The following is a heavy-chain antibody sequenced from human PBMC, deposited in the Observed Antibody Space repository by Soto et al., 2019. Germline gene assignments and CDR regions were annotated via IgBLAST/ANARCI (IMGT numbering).Heavy chain of an antibody. D-gene: IGHD2-15*01. CDR1: GGTFSSYA. V-gene: IGHV1-69*06. Sequence: QVQLVQSGAEVKKPGSSVKVSCKASGGTFSSYAISWVRQDPGQGLEWMGGIIPIFGTANYAQKFHGRVTITADKSTSTAYMTLSSLRSEDTAVYYCARGYCSGGSCYGARYYYGMDVWGQGTTVTVSS. J-gene: IGHJ6*02. CDR2: IIPIFGTA. CDR3: ARGYCSGGSCYGARYYYGMDV.